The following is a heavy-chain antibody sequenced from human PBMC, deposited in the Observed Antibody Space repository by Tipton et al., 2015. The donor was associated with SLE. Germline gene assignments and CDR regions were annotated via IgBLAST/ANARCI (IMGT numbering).Heavy chain of an antibody. CDR3: ARIRSGLHSWGFDP. V-gene: IGHV4-38-2*01. Sequence: TLSLTCAVSGYSISSGYYWGWIRQPPGKGLEWIGSIYHSGSTYYNPSLKSRVTISVDTSKNQFSLKLSSVTAADTALYYCARIRSGLHSWGFDPWGQGTLISVSS. J-gene: IGHJ5*02. CDR1: GYSISSGYY. D-gene: IGHD3-10*01. CDR2: IYHSGST.